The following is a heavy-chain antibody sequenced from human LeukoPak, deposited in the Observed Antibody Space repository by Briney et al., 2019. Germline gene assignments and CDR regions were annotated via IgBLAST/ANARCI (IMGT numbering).Heavy chain of an antibody. Sequence: SVKVSCKASGGTFSSYAISWVRQAPGQGLEWMGGIIPIFGTANYAQKFQGRVTITADESTSTAYMELSSLRSEDTAVYYCARDLTGTIHYYGMDVWGQGTTVIVSS. CDR1: GGTFSSYA. CDR2: IIPIFGTA. CDR3: ARDLTGTIHYYGMDV. V-gene: IGHV1-69*13. D-gene: IGHD1-7*01. J-gene: IGHJ6*02.